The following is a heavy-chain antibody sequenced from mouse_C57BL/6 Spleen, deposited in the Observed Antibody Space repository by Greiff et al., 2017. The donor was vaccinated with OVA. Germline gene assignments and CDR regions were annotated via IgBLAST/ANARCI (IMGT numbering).Heavy chain of an antibody. Sequence: QVQLQQSGAELARPGASVKLSCKASGYTFTSYGISWVKQRTGQGLEWIGEIYPRSGNTYYNEKFKGKATLTADKSSSTAYMELRSLTSEDSAVYFCAGGGYYDYDRGAWFAYWGQGTLVTVSA. CDR2: IYPRSGNT. CDR3: AGGGYYDYDRGAWFAY. CDR1: GYTFTSYG. J-gene: IGHJ3*01. V-gene: IGHV1-81*01. D-gene: IGHD2-4*01.